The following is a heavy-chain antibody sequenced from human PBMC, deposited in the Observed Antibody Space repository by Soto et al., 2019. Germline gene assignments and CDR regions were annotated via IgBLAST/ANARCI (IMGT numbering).Heavy chain of an antibody. J-gene: IGHJ4*02. Sequence: SETLSLTCTVSGGSISSSSYYWGWIRQPPGKGLEWIGSIYYSGSTYYNPSLKSRVTISVDTSKNQFSLKLSSVTAADTAVYYCASIDYSKTNYFDYWGQGTLVTVPS. CDR1: GGSISSSSYY. CDR3: ASIDYSKTNYFDY. V-gene: IGHV4-39*01. D-gene: IGHD4-4*01. CDR2: IYYSGST.